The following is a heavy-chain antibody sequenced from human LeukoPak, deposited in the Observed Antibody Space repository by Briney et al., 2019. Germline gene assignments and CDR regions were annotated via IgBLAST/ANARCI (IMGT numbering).Heavy chain of an antibody. CDR1: GFTFSSYA. CDR3: ARAQVGSGWYNGDY. CDR2: ISYDGRNQ. D-gene: IGHD6-19*01. V-gene: IGHV3-30*04. J-gene: IGHJ4*02. Sequence: GGSLRLSCAASGFTFSSYAMHWVRQAPGKGLEWVAFISYDGRNQYYADSVKGRFTISRDNSKNTLYLQMNSLRAEDTAVYYCARAQVGSGWYNGDYWGQGTLVTVSS.